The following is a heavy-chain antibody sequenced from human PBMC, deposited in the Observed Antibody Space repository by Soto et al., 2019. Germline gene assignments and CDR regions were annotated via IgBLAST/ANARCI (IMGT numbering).Heavy chain of an antibody. CDR2: ICTSGST. V-gene: IGHV4-4*07. Sequence: SETLSLTCTVSGGSISSYYWSWIRQPAGKGLEWIGRICTSGSTNYNPSLKSRVTMSVDTSKNQFSLKLSSVTAADTAVYYCARGVYDGSSTGAFDIWGQGTMVTVSS. CDR3: ARGVYDGSSTGAFDI. J-gene: IGHJ3*02. CDR1: GGSISSYY. D-gene: IGHD2-2*01.